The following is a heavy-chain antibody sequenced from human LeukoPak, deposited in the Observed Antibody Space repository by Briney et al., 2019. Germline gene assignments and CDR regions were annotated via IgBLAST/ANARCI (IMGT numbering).Heavy chain of an antibody. CDR1: GYTFSSYY. CDR3: AASDYYGSGSLIGSFDY. D-gene: IGHD3-10*01. V-gene: IGHV1-46*01. J-gene: IGHJ4*02. CDR2: IIPSDGFT. Sequence: ASVKVSCKASGYTFSSYYVHWVRQAPGQGLEWMGMIIPSDGFTSYAQKFQGRVTMTRDMSTSTVYMELSSLRSEDTAVYYCAASDYYGSGSLIGSFDYWGQGTLVTVSS.